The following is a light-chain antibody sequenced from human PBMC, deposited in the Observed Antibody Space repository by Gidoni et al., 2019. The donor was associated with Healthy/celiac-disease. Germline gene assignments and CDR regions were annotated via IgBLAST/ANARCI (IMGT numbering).Light chain of an antibody. Sequence: QSVLTQQPSASGTTGQRVTISCSGSSSNIGSNTVNWYQQLPGTAPKLLIYSNNQRPSGVPDRFSGSKSGTSASLAISGLQSEDEADYYCAAWDDSLNGRYVFGTGTKVTVL. J-gene: IGLJ1*01. V-gene: IGLV1-44*01. CDR1: SSNIGSNT. CDR3: AAWDDSLNGRYV. CDR2: SNN.